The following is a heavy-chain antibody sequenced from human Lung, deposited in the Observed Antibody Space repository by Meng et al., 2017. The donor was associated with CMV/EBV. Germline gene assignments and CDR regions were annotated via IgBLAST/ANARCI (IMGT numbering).Heavy chain of an antibody. D-gene: IGHD6-19*01. V-gene: IGHV3-20*04. Sequence: SCAASGFTFDDYGMSWVRQAPGKGLEWVSGINWNGGSTGYADSVKGRFTISRDNAKNSLYLQMNSLRAEDTALYYCARGGYSSGWYGNYFDYWCQGTLVTVSS. J-gene: IGHJ4*02. CDR2: INWNGGST. CDR3: ARGGYSSGWYGNYFDY. CDR1: GFTFDDYG.